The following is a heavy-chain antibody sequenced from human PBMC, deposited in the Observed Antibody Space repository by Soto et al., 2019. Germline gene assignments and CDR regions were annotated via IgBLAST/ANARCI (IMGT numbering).Heavy chain of an antibody. Sequence: GESLKISCKGSGYSFTSYWISWVRQMPGKGLEWMGRIDPSDSYTNYSPSFQGHVTISADKSISTAYLQWSSLKASDTAMYYCARWEAAAPYYYGMDVWGQGTTVPVSS. J-gene: IGHJ6*02. CDR2: IDPSDSYT. V-gene: IGHV5-10-1*01. D-gene: IGHD6-13*01. CDR3: ARWEAAAPYYYGMDV. CDR1: GYSFTSYW.